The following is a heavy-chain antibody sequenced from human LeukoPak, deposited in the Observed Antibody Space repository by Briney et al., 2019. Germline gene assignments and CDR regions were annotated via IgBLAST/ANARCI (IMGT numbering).Heavy chain of an antibody. V-gene: IGHV1-8*01. Sequence: ASVKVSCKASGYTFISYDINWVRQATGQGPEWMGWMSPNSGNTGYAQKFQGRVTMTRDTPISTAYMELSGLISEDTAVYYCARGPPNWGYDYWGQGTLVTVSS. CDR3: ARGPPNWGYDY. J-gene: IGHJ4*02. D-gene: IGHD7-27*01. CDR2: MSPNSGNT. CDR1: GYTFISYD.